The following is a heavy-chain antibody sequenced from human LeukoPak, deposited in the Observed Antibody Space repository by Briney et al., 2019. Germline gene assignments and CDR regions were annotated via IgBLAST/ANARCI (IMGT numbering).Heavy chain of an antibody. V-gene: IGHV1-18*01. D-gene: IGHD3-22*01. CDR1: GYIPYNYG. Sequence: ASVTVSSTASGYIPYNYGISCVRQAPGQGLEWMGWISPYRGDTEYAQRSQGRVTMTTDTCTSTAYMEVRSLRSDDTAVYYCARQVLIVGGRYGMDVWGQGTTVTVSS. J-gene: IGHJ6*02. CDR2: ISPYRGDT. CDR3: ARQVLIVGGRYGMDV.